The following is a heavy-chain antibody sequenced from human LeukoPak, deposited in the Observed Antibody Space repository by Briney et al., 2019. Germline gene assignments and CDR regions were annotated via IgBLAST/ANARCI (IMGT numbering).Heavy chain of an antibody. CDR3: ARQQYSSPEY. J-gene: IGHJ4*02. Sequence: GGSLRLSCAASGFTFSGYWMHWVRQAPGKGLLWVSRINGDGSTTNYADSVKGRFTISRDNAKNTLYLQMNSLRAEDTAVYYCARQQYSSPEYWGQGTLVTVSS. CDR2: INGDGSTT. V-gene: IGHV3-74*01. D-gene: IGHD6-6*01. CDR1: GFTFSGYW.